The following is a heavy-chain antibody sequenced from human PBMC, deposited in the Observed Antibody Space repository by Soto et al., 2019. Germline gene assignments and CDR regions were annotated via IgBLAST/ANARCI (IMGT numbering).Heavy chain of an antibody. D-gene: IGHD3-9*01. CDR2: ISAYNGNT. V-gene: IGHV1-18*01. Sequence: ASVKVSCKASGYTFTSYCISWGRQAPGQGLEWMGWISAYNGNTNYAQKLQGRVTMTTDTSTSTAYMELRSLRSDDTAVYYCARDYYDILTGYYIENFDFWGQGTLVTVSS. CDR3: ARDYYDILTGYYIENFDF. CDR1: GYTFTSYC. J-gene: IGHJ4*02.